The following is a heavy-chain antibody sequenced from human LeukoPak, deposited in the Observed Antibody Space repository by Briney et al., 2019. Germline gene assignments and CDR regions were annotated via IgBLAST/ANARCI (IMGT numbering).Heavy chain of an antibody. CDR3: ARENRDCYNPYNWFDP. CDR2: IKHDGSEK. J-gene: IGHJ5*02. V-gene: IGHV3-7*01. Sequence: PGGSLRLSCAASGVTLSRYWMSWVRQAPGKGLEWVANIKHDGSEKYNVASVKGRFTISIDNAKNSLFLQVNSLRAEDTAVYYCARENRDCYNPYNWFDPWGQGTLVTVSS. D-gene: IGHD5-24*01. CDR1: GVTLSRYW.